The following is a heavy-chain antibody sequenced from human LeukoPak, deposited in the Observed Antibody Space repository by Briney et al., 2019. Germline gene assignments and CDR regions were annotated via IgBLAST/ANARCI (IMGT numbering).Heavy chain of an antibody. CDR1: GGTFSSYA. Sequence: ASVKVSCKASGGTFSSYAISWVRQAPGQGSEWMGWISGYNGNTNYAQSLQGRVTMTTDTSTSTTYMELRSLRSDDTAVYYCAKDIHPGLGSGASCCFDYWGQGTLVTVSS. J-gene: IGHJ4*02. V-gene: IGHV1-18*01. CDR2: ISGYNGNT. D-gene: IGHD2-15*01. CDR3: AKDIHPGLGSGASCCFDY.